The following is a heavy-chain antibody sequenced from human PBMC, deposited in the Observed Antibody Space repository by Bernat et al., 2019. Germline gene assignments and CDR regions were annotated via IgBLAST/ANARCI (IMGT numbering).Heavy chain of an antibody. CDR2: ISYDGSNK. CDR1: GFTFSSYA. J-gene: IGHJ6*02. CDR3: ARGMTTVTSNPDYYYYGMDV. D-gene: IGHD4-17*01. V-gene: IGHV3-30-3*01. Sequence: QVQLVESGGGVVQPGRSLRLSCAASGFTFSSYAMHWVRQAPGKGLEWVAVISYDGSNKYSADSVKGRFTISRDNSKNTLYLQMNSLRAEDTAVYYCARGMTTVTSNPDYYYYGMDVWGQGTTVTVSS.